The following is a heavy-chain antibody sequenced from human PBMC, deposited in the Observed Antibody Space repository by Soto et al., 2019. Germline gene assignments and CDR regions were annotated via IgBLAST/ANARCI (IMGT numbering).Heavy chain of an antibody. V-gene: IGHV1-8*01. J-gene: IGHJ5*02. CDR3: ARGRIIVAGGFAP. D-gene: IGHD6-19*01. CDR1: GYTFTSYD. CDR2: MNPSTGNT. Sequence: QVQLVQSGAEVKKPGASVKVSCKASGYTFTSYDIIWVRQATGQGLEWMGWMNPSTGNTDSAEKFQGRPTMTRNTSIRTVYMELSSLSVEDTAVYYCARGRIIVAGGFAPWGQGTLVTVSS.